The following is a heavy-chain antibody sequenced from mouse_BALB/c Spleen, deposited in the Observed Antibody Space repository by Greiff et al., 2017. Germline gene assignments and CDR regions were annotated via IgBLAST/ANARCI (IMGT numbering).Heavy chain of an antibody. CDR3: AREELGYYYAMDY. CDR2: ISYDGSN. D-gene: IGHD4-1*01. CDR1: GYSITSGYY. Sequence: EVQRVESGPGLVKPSQSLSLTCSVTGYSITSGYYWYWIRQFPGNKLEWMGYISYDGSNNYNPSLKNRISITRDTSKNQFFLKLNSVTTEDTATYYCAREELGYYYAMDYWGQGTSVTVSS. J-gene: IGHJ4*01. V-gene: IGHV3-6*02.